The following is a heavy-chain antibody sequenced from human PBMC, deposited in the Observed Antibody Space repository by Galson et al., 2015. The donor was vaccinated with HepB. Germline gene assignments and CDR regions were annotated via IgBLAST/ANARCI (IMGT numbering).Heavy chain of an antibody. V-gene: IGHV3-11*01. CDR1: GFRFSDYY. D-gene: IGHD6-13*01. Sequence: SLRLSCAASGFRFSDYYMTWIRQAPGKGLEWVSYISSSGDTTYYVDSVKGRFTISRDNAKNSLDLQMNSLRAEDTAVYYCARGGYSRNSLDVWGQGTTVTVSS. CDR2: ISSSGDTT. CDR3: ARGGYSRNSLDV. J-gene: IGHJ6*02.